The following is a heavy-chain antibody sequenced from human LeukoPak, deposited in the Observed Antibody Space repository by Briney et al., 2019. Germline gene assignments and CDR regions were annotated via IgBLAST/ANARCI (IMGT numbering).Heavy chain of an antibody. V-gene: IGHV1-2*02. CDR3: ARTPLGRWELLGDY. D-gene: IGHD1-26*01. J-gene: IGHJ4*02. CDR1: GYTFTGYY. CDR2: INPNSGGT. Sequence: GASVKVSCKASGYTFTGYYMHWVRQAPGQGLEWMGWINPNSGGTNYAQKFQGRVTMTRATSISTAYMEMSSLRSDDTAVYFCARTPLGRWELLGDYWGQGTLVTVSS.